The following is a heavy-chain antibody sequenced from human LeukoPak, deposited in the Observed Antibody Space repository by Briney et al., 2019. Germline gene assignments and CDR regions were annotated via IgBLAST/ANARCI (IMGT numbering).Heavy chain of an antibody. CDR2: IYYSGST. Sequence: NPSETLSLTCTVSGGSISSYYWSWIRQPPGKGLEWIGYIYYSGSTDYNPSLKSRVTISVDTSKNQFSLKLSSVTAADTAVYYCARGSMVRTYYYYYMDVWGKGTTVTISS. CDR3: ARGSMVRTYYYYYMDV. D-gene: IGHD3-10*01. J-gene: IGHJ6*03. V-gene: IGHV4-59*01. CDR1: GGSISSYY.